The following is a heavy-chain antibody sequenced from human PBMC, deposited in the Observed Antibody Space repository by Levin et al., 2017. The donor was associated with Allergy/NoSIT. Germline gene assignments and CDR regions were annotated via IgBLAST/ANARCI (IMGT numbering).Heavy chain of an antibody. CDR1: GFTFSSYA. CDR3: ARDKVRTLPSGGMDV. CDR2: ISYDGSNK. Sequence: GESLKISCAASGFTFSSYAMHWVRQAPGKGLEWVAVISYDGSNKYYADSVKGRFTISRDNSKNTLYLQMNSLRAEDTAVYYCARDKVRTLPSGGMDVWGQGTTVTVSS. V-gene: IGHV3-30*04. J-gene: IGHJ6*02. D-gene: IGHD1-26*01.